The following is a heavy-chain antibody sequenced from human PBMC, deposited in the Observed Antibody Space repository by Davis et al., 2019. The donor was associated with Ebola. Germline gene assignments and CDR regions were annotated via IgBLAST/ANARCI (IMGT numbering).Heavy chain of an antibody. CDR2: INPNSGGT. J-gene: IGHJ4*02. CDR3: ARVRYGDYEGPGGDY. V-gene: IGHV1-2*04. Sequence: ATSVKVSCKASGYTFTGYYMHWVRQAPGQGLEWMGWINPNSGGTNYAQKFQGWVTMTSDTSISTAYMELSSLRSEDTAVYYCARVRYGDYEGPGGDYWGQGTLVTVSS. D-gene: IGHD4-17*01. CDR1: GYTFTGYY.